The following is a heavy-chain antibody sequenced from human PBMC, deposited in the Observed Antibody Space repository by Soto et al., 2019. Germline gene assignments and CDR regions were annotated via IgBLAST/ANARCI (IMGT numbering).Heavy chain of an antibody. V-gene: IGHV3-23*01. CDR1: GFTLSSYA. D-gene: IGHD3-9*01. CDR3: AKDPYDILTGYYRLQYFDY. J-gene: IGHJ4*02. Sequence: GGSLRLSCAASGFTLSSYAMSWVRQAPGKGLEWVSAISGSGGSTYYADSVKGRFTISRDNSKNTLYLQMNSLRAEDTAVYYCAKDPYDILTGYYRLQYFDYWGQGTLVTVSS. CDR2: ISGSGGST.